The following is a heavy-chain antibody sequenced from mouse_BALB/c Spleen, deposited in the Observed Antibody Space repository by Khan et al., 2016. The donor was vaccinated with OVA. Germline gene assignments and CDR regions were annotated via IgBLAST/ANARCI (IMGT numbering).Heavy chain of an antibody. D-gene: IGHD4-1*01. V-gene: IGHV5-6*01. J-gene: IGHJ3*01. CDR1: GFTFSSYS. CDR2: ISSGGDYT. Sequence: EVQLQESGGDLVEPGGSLKLSCAASGFTFSSYSMSWVRQTPDKRLEWVATISSGGDYTYYPDIVKGRFTISRDNAKNTRYLQMSSLKSEDTAMYYCASHLTGSFAYWGQGTLVAVSA. CDR3: ASHLTGSFAY.